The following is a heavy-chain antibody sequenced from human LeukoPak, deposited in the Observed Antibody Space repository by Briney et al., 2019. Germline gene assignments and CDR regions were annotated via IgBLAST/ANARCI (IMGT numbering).Heavy chain of an antibody. CDR1: GCSISSGDYY. Sequence: SETLSLTCTVSGCSISSGDYYWSWIRQPPGKGLEWIGYIYYSGSTYYNPSLKSRVTISVDTSKNQFSLKLSSVTAADTAVYYCARDRRYYGMDVWGQGTTVTVSS. CDR2: IYYSGST. CDR3: ARDRRYYGMDV. J-gene: IGHJ6*02. V-gene: IGHV4-30-4*01.